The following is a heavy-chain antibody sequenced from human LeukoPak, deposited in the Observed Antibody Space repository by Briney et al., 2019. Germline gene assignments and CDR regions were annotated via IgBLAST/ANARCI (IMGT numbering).Heavy chain of an antibody. J-gene: IGHJ6*02. V-gene: IGHV3-66*01. CDR1: GFTVSSNY. Sequence: GGSLRLSCGASGFTVSSNYMSWVRQAPGKGLEWVSVIYSGGSTYYADSVKGRFTISRDNSKNTLYLQMNSLRAEDTAVYYCARDRQQLVLGYYYYGMDVWGQGTTVTVSS. CDR3: ARDRQQLVLGYYYYGMDV. D-gene: IGHD6-13*01. CDR2: IYSGGST.